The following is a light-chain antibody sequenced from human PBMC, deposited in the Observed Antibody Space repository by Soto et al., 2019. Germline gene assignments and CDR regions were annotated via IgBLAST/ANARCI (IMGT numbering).Light chain of an antibody. Sequence: ERVMTQSAATLSVSPGERATLSCRASQSVSSNLAWYKQKPGQAPRLLVYGASTRATGIPARFSGSGSGTEFTLTISSLQSEDFAVYYCQQYNNWPRTFGQGTKV. CDR3: QQYNNWPRT. CDR1: QSVSSN. V-gene: IGKV3-15*01. CDR2: GAS. J-gene: IGKJ1*01.